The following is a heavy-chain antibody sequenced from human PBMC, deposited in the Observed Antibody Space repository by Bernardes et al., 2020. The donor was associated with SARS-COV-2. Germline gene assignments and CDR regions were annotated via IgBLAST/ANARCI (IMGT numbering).Heavy chain of an antibody. CDR2: ISGSVGTT. CDR3: ARADSSGYSGVDY. J-gene: IGHJ4*02. D-gene: IGHD3-22*01. V-gene: IGHV3-23*01. CDR1: GFTFSSYA. Sequence: GGSLRLSCAASGFTFSSYAMSWVRQAPGKGLEWVSSISGSVGTTFYGDSVKGRFTISRDNSKNTLYLQMNSLRVEDTAVYYCARADSSGYSGVDYWGQGTLVTVSS.